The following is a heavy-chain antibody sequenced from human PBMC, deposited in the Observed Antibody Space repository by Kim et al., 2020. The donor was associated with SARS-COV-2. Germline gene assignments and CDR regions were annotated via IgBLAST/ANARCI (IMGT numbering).Heavy chain of an antibody. Sequence: ASVKVSCKASGYTFTSYGISWVRQAPGQGLEWMGWISAYNGNTNYAQKLQGRVTMTTDTSTSTAYMELRSLRSDDTAVYYCAREGGITIFGVVSQPGGYFDYWGQGTLVTVSS. D-gene: IGHD3-3*01. CDR2: ISAYNGNT. CDR3: AREGGITIFGVVSQPGGYFDY. CDR1: GYTFTSYG. J-gene: IGHJ4*02. V-gene: IGHV1-18*01.